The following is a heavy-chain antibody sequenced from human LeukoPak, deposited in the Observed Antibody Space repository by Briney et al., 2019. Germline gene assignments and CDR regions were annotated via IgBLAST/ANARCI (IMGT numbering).Heavy chain of an antibody. J-gene: IGHJ4*02. CDR2: ISAYNGNT. CDR1: GYTFTSYG. V-gene: IGHV1-18*01. D-gene: IGHD3-22*01. Sequence: ASVKVSCKASGYTFTSYGISWVRQAPGQGLEWMGWISAYNGNTNYAQKLQGRVTMTTDTSTSTAYEELRSLRSDDTAVYYGARRDSFDSSGYYLDYWGQGTLVTVSS. CDR3: ARRDSFDSSGYYLDY.